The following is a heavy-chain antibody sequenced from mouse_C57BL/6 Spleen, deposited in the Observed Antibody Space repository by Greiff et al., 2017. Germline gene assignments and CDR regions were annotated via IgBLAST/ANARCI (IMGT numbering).Heavy chain of an antibody. V-gene: IGHV1-53*01. CDR2: INPSNGGT. CDR3: ARLDDGYLYYYAMDY. Sequence: QVQLKESGTELVKPGASVKLSCKASGYTFTSYWMHWVKQRPGQGLEWIGNINPSNGGTNYNEKFKSKATLTVDKSSSTAYMQLSSLTSEDSAVYYCARLDDGYLYYYAMDYWGQGTSVTVSS. D-gene: IGHD2-3*01. CDR1: GYTFTSYW. J-gene: IGHJ4*01.